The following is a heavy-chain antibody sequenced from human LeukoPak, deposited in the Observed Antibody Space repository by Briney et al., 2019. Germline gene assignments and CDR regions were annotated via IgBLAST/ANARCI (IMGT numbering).Heavy chain of an antibody. D-gene: IGHD3-22*01. V-gene: IGHV4-34*01. CDR2: VYNGGST. CDR3: ARGRLGSVVFEGYYYCMDV. J-gene: IGHJ6*03. CDR1: GGSFNDYF. Sequence: SEALSLTCALYGGSFNDYFWTWIRQPPRKGLEWSGEVYNGGSTNYNPTLKSRVTISVDTSKIQFSLRLSSVTAADTAVYYCARGRLGSVVFEGYYYCMDVCGKGTTVTVSS.